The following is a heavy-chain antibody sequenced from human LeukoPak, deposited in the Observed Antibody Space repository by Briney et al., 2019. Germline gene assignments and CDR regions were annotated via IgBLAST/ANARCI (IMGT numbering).Heavy chain of an antibody. Sequence: GGSLRLSCAASGFTFSSYAMSWVRQAPGKGLEWVSGISDSGGSTYYADSVKGRFTISRDNSKSTLYLQMNSLRAEDTAVYYCARDEAWGSPVDSGYNYGARYFDYWGQGTLVTVSS. CDR3: ARDEAWGSPVDSGYNYGARYFDY. D-gene: IGHD5-18*01. CDR1: GFTFSSYA. J-gene: IGHJ4*02. CDR2: ISDSGGST. V-gene: IGHV3-23*01.